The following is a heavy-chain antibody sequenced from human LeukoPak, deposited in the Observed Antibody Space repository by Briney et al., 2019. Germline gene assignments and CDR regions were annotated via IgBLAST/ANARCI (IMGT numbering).Heavy chain of an antibody. CDR3: ARGARAGYNLEPFDY. Sequence: SEALSLTCTVSGGSMSSYYWSWIRQPPGKGLEWIGYIYYSGSTRYNPSLKSRVTISVDTSKNQFSLKLSSVTAADTAVYYCARGARAGYNLEPFDYWGQGTLVTVSS. V-gene: IGHV4-59*08. D-gene: IGHD5-24*01. CDR2: IYYSGST. CDR1: GGSMSSYY. J-gene: IGHJ4*02.